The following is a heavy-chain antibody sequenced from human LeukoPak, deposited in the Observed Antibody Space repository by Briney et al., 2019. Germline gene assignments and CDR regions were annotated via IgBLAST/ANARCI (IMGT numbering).Heavy chain of an antibody. J-gene: IGHJ3*02. Sequence: GSLVLSGAASGFTFSSYAMSGGREAPGKGGEGGSSISGSGGSTYYAPSVKRRFPLSRDNSKNTLYLQMNSLRAEDTAVCYCANRQRDAFDIWGQGTMVTVSS. CDR3: ANRQRDAFDI. CDR2: ISGSGGST. D-gene: IGHD1-1*01. CDR1: GFTFSSYA. V-gene: IGHV3-23*01.